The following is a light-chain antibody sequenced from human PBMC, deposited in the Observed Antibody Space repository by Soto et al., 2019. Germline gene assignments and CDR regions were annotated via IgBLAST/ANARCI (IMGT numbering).Light chain of an antibody. Sequence: DIQLTQSPSFLSASVGDRVTITCRASQGISSYLAWYQQKPGKAPKLLIYAASTLQSGFPSRFSGSGSGTEFTLTISSLQPEDFATYYCQQINSYPFTFGPGTKVDIK. CDR1: QGISSY. V-gene: IGKV1-9*01. J-gene: IGKJ3*01. CDR2: AAS. CDR3: QQINSYPFT.